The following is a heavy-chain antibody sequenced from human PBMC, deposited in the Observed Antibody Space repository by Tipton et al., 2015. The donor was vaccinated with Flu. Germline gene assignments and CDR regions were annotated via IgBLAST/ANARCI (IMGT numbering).Heavy chain of an antibody. D-gene: IGHD6-13*01. Sequence: TLSLTCTVSGDSISSYYWSWIRQPAGKGLEWIGRIYSSGSTNYNPSLKSRVTMSVDTSKNQFSLKLSSVTAADTAVYYCARLAALNWFDPWGQGTLVTVSS. V-gene: IGHV4-4*07. J-gene: IGHJ5*02. CDR3: ARLAALNWFDP. CDR2: IYSSGST. CDR1: GDSISSYY.